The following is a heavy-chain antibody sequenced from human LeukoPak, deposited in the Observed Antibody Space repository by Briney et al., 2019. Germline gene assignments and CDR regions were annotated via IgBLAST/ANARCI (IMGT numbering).Heavy chain of an antibody. Sequence: SVKVSCKASRGTFSSYGISWVRQAPGQGLEWMGGIIPIFGTADYAQKFQGRVTITADQSTSTAYMELSSLRSEDTAVYYCARSTVGGITLAYWGQGTLVTVSS. CDR1: RGTFSSYG. CDR2: IIPIFGTA. D-gene: IGHD1-26*01. J-gene: IGHJ4*02. V-gene: IGHV1-69*13. CDR3: ARSTVGGITLAY.